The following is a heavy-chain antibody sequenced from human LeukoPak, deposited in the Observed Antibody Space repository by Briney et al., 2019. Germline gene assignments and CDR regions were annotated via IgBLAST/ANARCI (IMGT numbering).Heavy chain of an antibody. D-gene: IGHD3-9*01. Sequence: GGSLRLSCSASGFTFSSYGMHWVRQAPGKGLEWVALVSADGSYTFYADSVKGRFTVSRDNSQNTLSLEMNSLRPEDTAVYYCAKEKFDWGTMYYFDYWGQGTLVTVSS. CDR2: VSADGSYT. J-gene: IGHJ4*02. V-gene: IGHV3-30*18. CDR3: AKEKFDWGTMYYFDY. CDR1: GFTFSSYG.